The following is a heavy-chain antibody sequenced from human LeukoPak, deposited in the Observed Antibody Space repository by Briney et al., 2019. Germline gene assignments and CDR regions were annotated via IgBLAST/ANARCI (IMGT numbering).Heavy chain of an antibody. CDR2: ISGSSSYI. CDR1: GFTFSSYS. J-gene: IGHJ5*02. Sequence: GGSLRLSCAASGFTFSSYSMNWVRQAPGKGLEWVSSISGSSSYIYYADSVKGRFTISRDSAKNSLYLQMNSLRAEDTAVYYCARDPSKYYYDSSRGVLQLVTSGWFDPWGQGTLVTVSS. CDR3: ARDPSKYYYDSSRGVLQLVTSGWFDP. V-gene: IGHV3-21*01. D-gene: IGHD3-22*01.